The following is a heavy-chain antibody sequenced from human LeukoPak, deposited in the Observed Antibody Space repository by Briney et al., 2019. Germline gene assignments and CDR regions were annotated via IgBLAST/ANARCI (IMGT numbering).Heavy chain of an antibody. V-gene: IGHV3-23*01. CDR2: ISGTGGTI. D-gene: IGHD4-17*01. CDR3: AKDRARTTATTFHY. Sequence: GGSLRLSCAASGFTFSNYAMNWVRQAPGKGMEWVSGISGTGGTIHYADSVKGRFTISRDNSKSTLYLQMNSLRAEDTAVYYCAKDRARTTATTFHYWGQGTLVTVSS. CDR1: GFTFSNYA. J-gene: IGHJ4*02.